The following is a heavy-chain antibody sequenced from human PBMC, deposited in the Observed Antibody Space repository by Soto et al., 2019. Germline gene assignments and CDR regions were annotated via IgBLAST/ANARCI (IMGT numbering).Heavy chain of an antibody. CDR2: IYYSGST. Sequence: ASETLSLTCTVSGGSISSYYWSWILQPPWKGLEWIGYIYYSGSTNYNPSLKSRVTISVDTSKNQFSLKLSSVTAADTAVYYCARAGWNCSSTSCYGTNYYYYDMDVWGKGTTVTV. CDR3: ARAGWNCSSTSCYGTNYYYYDMDV. D-gene: IGHD2-2*01. J-gene: IGHJ6*03. CDR1: GGSISSYY. V-gene: IGHV4-59*01.